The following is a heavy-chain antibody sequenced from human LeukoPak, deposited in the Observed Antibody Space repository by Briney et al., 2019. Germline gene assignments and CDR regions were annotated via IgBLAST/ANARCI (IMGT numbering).Heavy chain of an antibody. CDR2: ISGSGTI. D-gene: IGHD6-13*01. CDR1: GGSINSY. Sequence: SETLSLTCTVSGGSINSYWSWIRQPAGKGLKWIGRISGSGTITYNPALQSRLSISIDTSKNQFSLKLMSVTAADTAVYYCASIAAAGTFDYWGQGTLVTVSS. CDR3: ASIAAAGTFDY. V-gene: IGHV4-4*07. J-gene: IGHJ4*02.